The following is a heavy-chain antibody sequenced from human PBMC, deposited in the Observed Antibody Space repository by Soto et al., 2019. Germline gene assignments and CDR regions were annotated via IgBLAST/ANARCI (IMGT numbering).Heavy chain of an antibody. V-gene: IGHV1-18*04. CDR1: GYTFTSYG. Sequence: QVKLVQSGAEVKKPGASVKVSCKASGYTFTSYGISWVRQAPGQGLEWMGWISAYNGNTNYAQKLQGRVTMTTDTSTSTAYMELRSLRSDDTAVYYCARRYSSSWYGARHYGMDVWGQGTTVTVSS. J-gene: IGHJ6*02. CDR3: ARRYSSSWYGARHYGMDV. CDR2: ISAYNGNT. D-gene: IGHD6-13*01.